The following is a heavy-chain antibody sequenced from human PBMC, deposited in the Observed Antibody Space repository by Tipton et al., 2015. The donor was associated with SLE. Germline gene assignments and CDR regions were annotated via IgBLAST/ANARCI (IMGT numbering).Heavy chain of an antibody. CDR2: VHSSGST. V-gene: IGHV4-4*07. D-gene: IGHD1-26*01. CDR3: ARSGVY. Sequence: TLSLTCTVSGGSISSYYWSWIRQPAGKGLEWIGRVHSSGSTLYNPSLNSRVTVSVDTAKSQFSLKLTSVIAADTALYYCARSGVYWGQGTLVTVSS. J-gene: IGHJ4*02. CDR1: GGSISSYY.